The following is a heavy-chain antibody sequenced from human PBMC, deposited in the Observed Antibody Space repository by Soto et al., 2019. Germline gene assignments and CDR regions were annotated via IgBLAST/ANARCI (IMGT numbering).Heavy chain of an antibody. CDR1: GFSFTRSA. J-gene: IGHJ6*02. D-gene: IGHD2-15*01. CDR3: AADGDFGGGRCYSVYYGLDI. CDR2: IVVGSGNT. Sequence: GSSGKLSCKASGFSFTRSAVQWVRQARGQRLEWIGWIVVGSGNTNYAQKFQERVTITRDMSTSTAYMELSSLRSEDTAVYYCAADGDFGGGRCYSVYYGLDIWG. V-gene: IGHV1-58*01.